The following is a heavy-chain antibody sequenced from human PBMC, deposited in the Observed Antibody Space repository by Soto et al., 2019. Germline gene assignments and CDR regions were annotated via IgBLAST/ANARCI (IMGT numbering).Heavy chain of an antibody. Sequence: QVQLVQSGAEVKKPGASVKVSCKASGYTFTSYGISWVRQAPGQGLEWMGWINAYNGNTKYAQKLQGRVTMTADTTTSTAYMELRSLRSGDTAVYYCARDQAIAQFDYWGQGTLVTVSS. CDR3: ARDQAIAQFDY. D-gene: IGHD2-21*01. CDR2: INAYNGNT. CDR1: GYTFTSYG. J-gene: IGHJ4*02. V-gene: IGHV1-18*01.